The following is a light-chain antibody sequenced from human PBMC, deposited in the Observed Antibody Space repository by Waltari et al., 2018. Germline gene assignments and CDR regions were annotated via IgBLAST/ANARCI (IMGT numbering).Light chain of an antibody. J-gene: IGKJ2*01. Sequence: IVLTPSPGTLSLSPGETATLPCRASQSVGTYLAWYHQKPGQAPRLLIFDASNTATGIPDRFRGSGSGTDFTLPISSLEPEDFAVYYCQQRSNWTPHTFGQGARLEIK. CDR1: QSVGTY. CDR2: DAS. V-gene: IGKV3-11*01. CDR3: QQRSNWTPHT.